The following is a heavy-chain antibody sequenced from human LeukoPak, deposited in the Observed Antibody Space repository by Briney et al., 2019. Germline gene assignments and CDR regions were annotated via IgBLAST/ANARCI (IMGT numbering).Heavy chain of an antibody. CDR1: GYSFTSYW. V-gene: IGHV5-10-1*01. J-gene: IGHJ2*01. D-gene: IGHD2-15*01. Sequence: GESLKISCKGSGYSFTSYWISWVRQMPGKGLEWMGRIDPSDSYTNYSPSFQGHVTISADKSINTAYLQWSSLKASDTAMYYCARYASTAAPFDLWGRGTLVTVSS. CDR3: ARYASTAAPFDL. CDR2: IDPSDSYT.